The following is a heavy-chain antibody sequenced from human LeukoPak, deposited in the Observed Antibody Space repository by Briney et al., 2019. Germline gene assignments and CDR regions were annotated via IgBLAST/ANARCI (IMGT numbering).Heavy chain of an antibody. J-gene: IGHJ3*02. D-gene: IGHD4-17*01. CDR3: ARDPFDYGDYDLDSFAFDI. CDR1: GGSISSSSYY. V-gene: IGHV4-39*07. CDR2: IYYSGSS. Sequence: SETLSLTCAVSGGSISSSSYYWGWIRQPPGKGLEWIGSIYYSGSSYYNPSLKSRVTISVDKSKNQFSLKLSSVTAADTAVYYCARDPFDYGDYDLDSFAFDIWGQGTMVTVSS.